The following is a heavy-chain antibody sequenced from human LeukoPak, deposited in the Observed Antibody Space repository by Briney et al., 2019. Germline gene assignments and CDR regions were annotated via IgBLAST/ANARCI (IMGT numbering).Heavy chain of an antibody. J-gene: IGHJ4*02. V-gene: IGHV1-24*01. Sequence: ASVKVSCKVSGYSLTELSMHWVRLTPGKGLEWMGGFDPEAGETIYAQKFQGRVTMTEDTSTDTAYMELSSLRSEDTAVFYCATWAGAVIVDKNGGVYWGQGTLVTVSS. CDR3: ATWAGAVIVDKNGGVY. CDR2: FDPEAGET. D-gene: IGHD3-22*01. CDR1: GYSLTELS.